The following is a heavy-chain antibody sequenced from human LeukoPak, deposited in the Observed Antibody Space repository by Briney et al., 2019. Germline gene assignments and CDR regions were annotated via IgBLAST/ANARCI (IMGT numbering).Heavy chain of an antibody. CDR3: AKDPYSGSPRGFDY. Sequence: GSLRRSSAAPGFTFSSYAMSCVRQAPGGGLEWCSTISPSGGSTFYADSVKGRFTIFRDNSKNTLYLQMNNLRVDDTAVYYCAKDPYSGSPRGFDYWGQGTLVAASS. CDR1: GFTFSSYA. V-gene: IGHV3-23*01. J-gene: IGHJ4*02. CDR2: ISPSGGST. D-gene: IGHD1-26*01.